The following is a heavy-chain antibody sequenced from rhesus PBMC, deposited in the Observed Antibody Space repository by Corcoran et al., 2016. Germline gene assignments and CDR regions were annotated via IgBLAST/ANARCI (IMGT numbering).Heavy chain of an antibody. J-gene: IGHJ4*01. CDR3: TRGGGSWKEFDY. CDR1: GFNFGDYG. Sequence: EVQLVESGGGLVQPGGSLRLSCAASGFNFGDYGMHWVRQAPGKGLVWVSSMSSASSYIYYAASVKGRFTISRDNAKNSLSLQMSSLRAEDTAVYYCTRGGGSWKEFDYWGQGVLVTVSS. D-gene: IGHD6-25*01. V-gene: IGHV3-183*01. CDR2: MSSASSYI.